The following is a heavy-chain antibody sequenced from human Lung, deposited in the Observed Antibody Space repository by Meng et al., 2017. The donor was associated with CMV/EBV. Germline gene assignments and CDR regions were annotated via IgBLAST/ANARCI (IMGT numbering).Heavy chain of an antibody. Sequence: ASVXVSXXTSGYTFTGYGISWVRQAPGQGLEWMGWISTYNDDKTYVQKFQTRVTMTTDRSTSTAYMELRNLRSDDTAVYYCARDRVGEPTFDYWGQGTLVTVSS. CDR1: GYTFTGYG. CDR3: ARDRVGEPTFDY. CDR2: ISTYNDDK. V-gene: IGHV1-18*01. J-gene: IGHJ4*01. D-gene: IGHD1-26*01.